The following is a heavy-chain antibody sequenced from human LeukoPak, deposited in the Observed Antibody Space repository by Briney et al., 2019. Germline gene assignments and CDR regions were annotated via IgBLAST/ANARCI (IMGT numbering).Heavy chain of an antibody. V-gene: IGHV3-15*01. J-gene: IGHJ3*02. CDR1: GFTFNNAW. CDR2: IKRKTDGETT. CDR3: TTDIVVVPTTSAFDI. Sequence: GGSLRLSCAASGFTFNNAWMNWARQAPGKGLEWVGRIKRKTDGETTDYAPPVKGRFTISRDDSKSTLYLQMNSLKAEDTAVYYCTTDIVVVPTTSAFDIWGQGTMVTVSS. D-gene: IGHD2-2*01.